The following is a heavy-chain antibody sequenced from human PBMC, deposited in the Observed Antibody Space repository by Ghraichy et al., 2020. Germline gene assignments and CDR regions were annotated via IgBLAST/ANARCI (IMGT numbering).Heavy chain of an antibody. V-gene: IGHV1-46*01. CDR2: INPSGGST. CDR1: GYTFTSYY. CDR3: ARFRSVSGFDY. J-gene: IGHJ4*02. D-gene: IGHD5-12*01. Sequence: ASVKVSCKASGYTFTSYYMHWVRQAPGQGLEWMGIINPSGGSTSFAQQFQGRVTMTRDTSTSTVYSELSSLRSEDTAVYYCARFRSVSGFDYWGQGTLVTVSS.